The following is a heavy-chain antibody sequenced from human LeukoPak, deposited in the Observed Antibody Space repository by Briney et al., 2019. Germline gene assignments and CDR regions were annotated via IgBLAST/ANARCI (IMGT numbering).Heavy chain of an antibody. CDR2: MNPESGNT. CDR1: GYTFTSHQ. Sequence: ASVKVSCKASGYTFTSHQINWVRQATGQGFEWMGWMNPESGNTDFAQKFQGRFTMTWDTPLSTAYTELSSLTSEDTAVYYCARGRPTNLNGIYWGQGTLVSVSS. D-gene: IGHD1-1*01. J-gene: IGHJ4*02. CDR3: ARGRPTNLNGIY. V-gene: IGHV1-8*01.